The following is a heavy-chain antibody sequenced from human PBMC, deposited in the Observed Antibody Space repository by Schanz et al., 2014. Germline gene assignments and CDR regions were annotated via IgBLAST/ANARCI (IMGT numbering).Heavy chain of an antibody. Sequence: QVQLQESGPGLVKPSETLSLTCTVSGGSISSYYWSWIRQPPGKGPEWIGTIDDTGSTYYTPSLRGRPPLSEDTPKSHLPVQLPSVTAADTAVYYCARLMVPGWFDPWGQGQLVTVSS. V-gene: IGHV4-59*04. D-gene: IGHD3-10*01. CDR2: IDDTGST. CDR3: ARLMVPGWFDP. CDR1: GGSISSYY. J-gene: IGHJ5*02.